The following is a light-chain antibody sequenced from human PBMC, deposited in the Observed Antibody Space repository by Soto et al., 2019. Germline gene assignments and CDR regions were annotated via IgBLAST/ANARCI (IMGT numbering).Light chain of an antibody. J-gene: IGLJ1*01. CDR3: SSYTSSSTLYV. CDR1: IDDVTAYYR. CDR2: EVS. V-gene: IGLV2-18*02. Sequence: QSVLTQPPSVSGSPGQSVTISCSGTIDDVTAYYRVSWYQQTPGTAPKLMIYEVSNRPSGVSNRFSGSKSGNTASLTISGLQAEDEADYYCSSYTSSSTLYVFGTGTKLTVL.